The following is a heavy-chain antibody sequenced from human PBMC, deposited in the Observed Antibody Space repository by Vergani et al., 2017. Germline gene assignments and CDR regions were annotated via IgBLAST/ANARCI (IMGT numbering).Heavy chain of an antibody. D-gene: IGHD2-2*01. CDR2: ISGSGGST. J-gene: IGHJ4*02. V-gene: IGHV3-23*04. CDR3: AKGTGGYCSSTSCFHRPFDY. Sequence: EVQLVESGGGLVQPGRSLRLSCAASGFTFSSYAMSWVRQAPGKGLEWVSAISGSGGSTYYADSVKGRFTISRGNSKNTLYLQMNSLRAEDTAVYYCAKGTGGYCSSTSCFHRPFDYWGQGTLVTVSS. CDR1: GFTFSSYA.